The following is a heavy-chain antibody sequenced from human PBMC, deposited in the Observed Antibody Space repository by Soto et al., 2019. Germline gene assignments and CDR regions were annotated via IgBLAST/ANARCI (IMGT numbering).Heavy chain of an antibody. J-gene: IGHJ4*02. CDR2: INHSGST. CDR1: GGPFSGYY. Sequence: QVQLQQWGAGLLKPSETLALTCAVYGGPFSGYYWSWIRQSPGTGLEWIGEINHSGSTNYNPSLKSRVTLSVDTSKNQFCLKLTSVIAADTAVYYCARGIIYHDSSAYFDSWGQGTLVTVSS. V-gene: IGHV4-34*01. CDR3: ARGIIYHDSSAYFDS. D-gene: IGHD3-22*01.